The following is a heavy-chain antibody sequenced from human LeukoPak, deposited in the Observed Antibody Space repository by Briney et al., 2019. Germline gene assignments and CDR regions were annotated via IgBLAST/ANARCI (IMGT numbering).Heavy chain of an antibody. Sequence: GGSLRLSCTASGFIFNDYYMSWIRQTPGKGLEWLSYISRTGNTIYYRDSVKGRFTISRDNANNQLHLQMDNLRAEDTAVYFCARDLGSSTVTTAFDYWGQGTLVTVSS. CDR3: ARDLGSSTVTTAFDY. CDR1: GFIFNDYY. CDR2: ISRTGNTI. J-gene: IGHJ4*02. V-gene: IGHV3-11*01. D-gene: IGHD4-17*01.